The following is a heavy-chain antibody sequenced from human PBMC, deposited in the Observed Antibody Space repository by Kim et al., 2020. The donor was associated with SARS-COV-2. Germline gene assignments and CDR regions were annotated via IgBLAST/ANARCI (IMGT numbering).Heavy chain of an antibody. V-gene: IGHV3-66*01. CDR2: LFASGDARSA. D-gene: IGHD4-4*01. CDR1: GITVSRSH. Sequence: GGSLRLSCAASGITVSRSHVIWVRQGPGKGLEWVSTLFASGDARSAYYADFVKGRFTISRDDSQNTVFLQMTSLRAEDTAVYYCLGVGDYSYWSQGSLVTVSS. CDR3: LGVGDYSY. J-gene: IGHJ1*01.